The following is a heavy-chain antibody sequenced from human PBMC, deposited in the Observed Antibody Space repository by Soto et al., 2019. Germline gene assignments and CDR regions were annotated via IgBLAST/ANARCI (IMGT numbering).Heavy chain of an antibody. CDR2: IYPGDSDT. CDR3: SRNDSDWFFN. CDR1: GYNFPSYW. Sequence: GESLKISCKGSGYNFPSYWIAWVRQMPGKGLEWMGIIYPGDSDTKYSPSFQGQVTISADKSINTAYLQMNSLESEDTAVYYCSRNDSDWFFNWGRGTLVTVSS. D-gene: IGHD3-9*01. V-gene: IGHV5-51*01. J-gene: IGHJ4*02.